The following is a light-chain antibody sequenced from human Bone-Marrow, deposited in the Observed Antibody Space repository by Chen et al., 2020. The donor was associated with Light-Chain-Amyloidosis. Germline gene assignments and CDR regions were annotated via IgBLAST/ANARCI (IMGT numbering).Light chain of an antibody. CDR3: QQYGTSPLT. CDR2: GSS. J-gene: IGKJ4*01. Sequence: EIVLTQSPGTLSLSPGEGANLSCRASQTISSNYLTWYQQKFGQAPRLLIYGSSSRATGIPDRFTGSGSGTDFTLTINRLEPEVFARYYCQQYGTSPLTFGGGTKVEIK. CDR1: QTISSNY. V-gene: IGKV3-20*01.